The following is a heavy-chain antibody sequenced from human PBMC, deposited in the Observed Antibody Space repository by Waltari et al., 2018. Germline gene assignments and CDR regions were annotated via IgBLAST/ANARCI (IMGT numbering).Heavy chain of an antibody. D-gene: IGHD3-16*01. CDR2: ISAYNGNT. V-gene: IGHV1-18*04. CDR3: ARYVPPNFSGLDV. CDR1: GYSFTSYG. J-gene: IGHJ6*02. Sequence: QVQLAQSGAEVKKPGASVKVSCKASGYSFTSYGIAWVRQAPGQGLEWMGSISAYNGNTNYAQKLQGRVTMTTETSTSTAYMELRSLRSYDTAVYYCARYVPPNFSGLDVWGQGTTVTVSS.